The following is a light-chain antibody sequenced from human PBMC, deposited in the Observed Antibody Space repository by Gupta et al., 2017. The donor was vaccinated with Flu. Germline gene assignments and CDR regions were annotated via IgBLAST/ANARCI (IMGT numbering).Light chain of an antibody. J-gene: IGKJ2*01. CDR1: QSISSY. Sequence: VGARVTITCRASQSISSYLNRYQQKPGTAPKLLIYSASSLQSGVPSRFSGTGSETDFTLTISSLQPEDFSTYYCQHSYSTPTFGQGTKLEIK. V-gene: IGKV1-39*01. CDR2: SAS. CDR3: QHSYSTPT.